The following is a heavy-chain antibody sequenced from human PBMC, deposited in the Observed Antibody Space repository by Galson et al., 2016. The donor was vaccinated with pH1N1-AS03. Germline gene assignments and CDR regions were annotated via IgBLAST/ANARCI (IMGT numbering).Heavy chain of an antibody. J-gene: IGHJ6*02. V-gene: IGHV4-61*08. CDR1: RGSVNTDDYF. CDR3: ARDASGLDV. Sequence: SLSLTCTVSRGSVNTDDYFWTWIRQPPGKGLEWIGHVFYTGATNYNPSVKGRVTISIDTSNNKFSLGLNSVSASDTAVYYCARDASGLDVWGQGTTVTVSS. CDR2: VFYTGAT.